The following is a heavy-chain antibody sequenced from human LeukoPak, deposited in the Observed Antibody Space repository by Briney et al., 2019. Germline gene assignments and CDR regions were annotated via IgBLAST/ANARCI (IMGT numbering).Heavy chain of an antibody. CDR1: GFTFDDYA. J-gene: IGHJ4*02. V-gene: IGHV3-9*01. Sequence: GRSLRLSCAASGFTFDDYAMHWVRQAPGKGLEWVSGISWNSGSIGYADSVRGRFTISRDNAKNSLYLQMNSLRAEDTALYYCARIRYCSGGSCYVGYFDYWGQGTLVTVSS. D-gene: IGHD2-15*01. CDR3: ARIRYCSGGSCYVGYFDY. CDR2: ISWNSGSI.